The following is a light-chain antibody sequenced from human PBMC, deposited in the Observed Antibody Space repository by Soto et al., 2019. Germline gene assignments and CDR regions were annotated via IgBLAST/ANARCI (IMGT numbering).Light chain of an antibody. V-gene: IGKV3-20*01. J-gene: IGKJ4*01. CDR2: GAS. CDR1: QSVSSSY. Sequence: EVVLTQSPSTLSVSPGERATLSCRASQSVSSSYLAWYQQKPGQAPRLLIYGASTRATGIPARFSGSGSGTDFTLTISRLEPEDFAVYYCQQYGSSPLTFGGGTKVDIK. CDR3: QQYGSSPLT.